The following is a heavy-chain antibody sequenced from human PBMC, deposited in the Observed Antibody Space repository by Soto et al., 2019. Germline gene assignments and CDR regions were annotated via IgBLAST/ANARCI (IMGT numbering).Heavy chain of an antibody. CDR2: IYYSGST. CDR3: AGTSSGWYRDFDY. D-gene: IGHD6-19*01. J-gene: IGHJ4*02. V-gene: IGHV4-39*01. Sequence: PSETLSLTCTVSGGSISSSSYYWGWIRQPPGKGLEWIGSIYYSGSTYYNPSLKSRVTISVDTSKNQFSLKLSSVTAADTAVYYCAGTSSGWYRDFDYWGQGTLVTVSS. CDR1: GGSISSSSYY.